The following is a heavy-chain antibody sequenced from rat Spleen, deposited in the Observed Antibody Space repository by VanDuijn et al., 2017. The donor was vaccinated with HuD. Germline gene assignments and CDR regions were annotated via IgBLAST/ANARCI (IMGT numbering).Heavy chain of an antibody. V-gene: IGHV2-43*01. D-gene: IGHD1-7*01. CDR3: ARSPSYYGYTPFDY. CDR2: IWTGGST. Sequence: QVQLKESGPGLVQPSQTLSLTCTVSGFSLTSYHVSWVRQPPGKGLEWMGVIWTGGSTAYNSLLKSRLSITRDISKSQVFLKMNSLQPEDTGTYYCARSPSYYGYTPFDYWGQGVMVTVSS. CDR1: GFSLTSYH. J-gene: IGHJ2*01.